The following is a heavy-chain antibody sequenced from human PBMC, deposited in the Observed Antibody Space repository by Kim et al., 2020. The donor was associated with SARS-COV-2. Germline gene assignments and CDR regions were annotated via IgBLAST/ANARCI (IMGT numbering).Heavy chain of an antibody. V-gene: IGHV1-18*01. J-gene: IGHJ5*02. D-gene: IGHD6-6*01. CDR1: GYTFTSYG. Sequence: ASVKVSCKASGYTFTSYGISWVRQAPGQGLEWMGWISAYNGNTNYAQKLQGRVTMTTDKSTSTAYMELRSLRSDDTAVYYCARDRPSTLSGWFDLWGQGTLVTVSS. CDR2: ISAYNGNT. CDR3: ARDRPSTLSGWFDL.